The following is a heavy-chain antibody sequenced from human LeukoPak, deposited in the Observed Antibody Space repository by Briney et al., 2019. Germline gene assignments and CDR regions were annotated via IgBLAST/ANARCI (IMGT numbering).Heavy chain of an antibody. J-gene: IGHJ3*02. CDR2: MNPNTGNT. CDR3: ARGQGNTWLNHAFDI. D-gene: IGHD5-12*01. Sequence: ASVKVSCKASGYTFTNYDINWVRQAPGQGLEWMGWMNPNTGNTGSVQQFQGRVTMTRDTSTNTAYMELSSLRSEDTAVYYCARGQGNTWLNHAFDIWGQGTLVTVS. V-gene: IGHV1-8*01. CDR1: GYTFTNYD.